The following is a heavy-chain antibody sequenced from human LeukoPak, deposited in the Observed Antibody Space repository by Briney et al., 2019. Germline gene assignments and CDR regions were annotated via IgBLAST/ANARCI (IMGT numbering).Heavy chain of an antibody. J-gene: IGHJ4*02. CDR1: GGSISSGSYY. CDR3: ARHVTRGYYFDY. Sequence: TLXLTCTVSGGSISSGSYYWSWIRQPAGKGLEWIGRIYTSGSTNYNPSLKSRVTISVDTSKNQFSLKLSSVTAADTAVYYCARHVTRGYYFDYWGQGTLVTVSS. D-gene: IGHD1-14*01. CDR2: IYTSGST. V-gene: IGHV4-61*02.